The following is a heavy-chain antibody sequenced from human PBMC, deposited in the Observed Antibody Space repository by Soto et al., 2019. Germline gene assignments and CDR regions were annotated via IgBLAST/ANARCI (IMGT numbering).Heavy chain of an antibody. J-gene: IGHJ4*02. CDR2: ISAHNGNT. D-gene: IGHD1-1*01. V-gene: IGHV1-18*01. CDR3: ARGRYGDY. Sequence: QVHLVQSGAEVKKPGASVKVSCKASGYTFTSYGITWVRQAPGQGLEWMGWISAHNGNTDYAQKLQGRGIMTRDTSTSTAYMELRSLISDGTAVYYCARGRYGDYWGQGALVTVSS. CDR1: GYTFTSYG.